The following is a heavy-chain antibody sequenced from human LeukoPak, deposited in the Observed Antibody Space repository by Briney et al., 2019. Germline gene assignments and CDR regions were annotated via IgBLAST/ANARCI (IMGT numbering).Heavy chain of an antibody. J-gene: IGHJ4*02. CDR2: ISGSGGST. Sequence: GGSLRLSCAASGFTFSSYGVSWVRQAPGKGLEWVSAISGSGGSTYYADSVKGRFTISRDNSKNTLYLQMNSLRAEDTAVYYCATGSGQWLVSTYFDYWGQGTLVTVSS. CDR1: GFTFSSYG. CDR3: ATGSGQWLVSTYFDY. D-gene: IGHD6-19*01. V-gene: IGHV3-23*01.